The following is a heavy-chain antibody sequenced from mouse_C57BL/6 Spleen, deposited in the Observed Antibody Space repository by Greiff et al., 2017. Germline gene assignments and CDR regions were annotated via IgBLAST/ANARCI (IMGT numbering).Heavy chain of an antibody. V-gene: IGHV1-54*01. CDR1: GYAFTNYL. CDR2: INPGSGGT. J-gene: IGHJ3*01. Sequence: LVESGAELVRPGTSVKVSCKASGYAFTNYLIEWVKQRPGQGLEWIGVINPGSGGTNYNEKFKGKATLTADKSSSTAYMQLSSLTSEDSAVYFCARDYYGTYWGQGTLVTVSA. D-gene: IGHD1-1*01. CDR3: ARDYYGTY.